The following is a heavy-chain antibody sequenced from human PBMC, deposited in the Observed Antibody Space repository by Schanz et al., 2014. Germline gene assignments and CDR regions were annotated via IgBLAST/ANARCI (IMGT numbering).Heavy chain of an antibody. Sequence: EVHLVESGGGLVKRGGSLRLSCAASGFTISSYSMNWVRQAPGKGLEWVSSISSSGSYIYYADSVKGRFSISRDNAKNSLFLQMNSLRAEDTAVYYCAREQIMAAAGLVDYWGQGTLVTVSS. CDR1: GFTISSYS. D-gene: IGHD6-13*01. CDR3: AREQIMAAAGLVDY. J-gene: IGHJ4*02. V-gene: IGHV3-21*04. CDR2: ISSSGSYI.